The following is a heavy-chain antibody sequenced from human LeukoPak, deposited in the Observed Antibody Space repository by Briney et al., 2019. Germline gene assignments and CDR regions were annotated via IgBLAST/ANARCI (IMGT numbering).Heavy chain of an antibody. CDR1: GYTFTGYY. J-gene: IGHJ4*02. CDR2: INPNSGGT. Sequence: ASVKVSCKASGYTFTGYYMHWVRQAPGQGLEWMGWINPNSGGTNYAQKFQGRVTMTRDTSISTAYMELSRLRSDDTAVYYCARGRINRVDSSSWYYSDYWGQGTLVTVSS. CDR3: ARGRINRVDSSSWYYSDY. D-gene: IGHD6-13*01. V-gene: IGHV1-2*02.